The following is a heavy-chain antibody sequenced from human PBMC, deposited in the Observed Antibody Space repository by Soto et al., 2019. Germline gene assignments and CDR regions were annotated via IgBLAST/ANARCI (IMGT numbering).Heavy chain of an antibody. J-gene: IGHJ3*02. CDR3: ARDWEMTTIGGGDAFDI. V-gene: IGHV1-18*01. Sequence: ASVKVSCKASGYTFTSYGISWVRQAPGQGLEWMGWISAYNGNTNYAQKLQGRVTMTTDTSTSTDYMELRSLRSDDTAVYYCARDWEMTTIGGGDAFDIWGQGTMVTVSS. D-gene: IGHD3-16*01. CDR2: ISAYNGNT. CDR1: GYTFTSYG.